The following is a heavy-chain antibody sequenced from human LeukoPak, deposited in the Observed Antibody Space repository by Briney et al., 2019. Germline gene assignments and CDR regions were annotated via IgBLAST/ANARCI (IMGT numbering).Heavy chain of an antibody. CDR1: GFTFSSYA. J-gene: IGHJ5*02. D-gene: IGHD3-10*01. V-gene: IGHV3-23*01. Sequence: GGSLRLSCAASGFTFSSYAMSWVRQAPGKGLELVSAISGSGGSTYYADSVKGRFTISRDNSKNTLYLQMNSLRAEDTAVYYCAKEELRWFGVGSQAPNWFDPWGQGTLVTVSS. CDR3: AKEELRWFGVGSQAPNWFDP. CDR2: ISGSGGST.